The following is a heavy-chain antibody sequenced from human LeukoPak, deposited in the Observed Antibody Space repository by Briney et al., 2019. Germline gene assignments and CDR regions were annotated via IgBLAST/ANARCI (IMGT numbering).Heavy chain of an antibody. V-gene: IGHV4-39*01. CDR2: IYYSGST. CDR3: ARHAPGTWPCFDY. D-gene: IGHD1-1*01. J-gene: IGHJ4*02. Sequence: SETLSLTCTVSGGSISSSSYYWGWIRQPPGKGLEWIGSIYYSGSTYYNPSLKSRVTISVDTSKNQFSLKLSSVTAADTAVYYCARHAPGTWPCFDYWGQGTLVTVSS. CDR1: GGSISSSSYY.